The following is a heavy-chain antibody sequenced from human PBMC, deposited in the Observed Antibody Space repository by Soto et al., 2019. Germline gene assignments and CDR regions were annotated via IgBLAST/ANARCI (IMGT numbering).Heavy chain of an antibody. V-gene: IGHV4-59*01. CDR3: ARARSGYYPHFDY. CDR1: GGSISSYY. CDR2: IYYSGST. Sequence: SETLSLTCTVSGGSISSYYWSWIRQPPGKGLEWIGYIYYSGSTNYNPSLKSRVTISVDTSKNQFSLKLSSVTAADTAVYYCARARSGYYPHFDYWGQGTLVTVSS. J-gene: IGHJ4*02. D-gene: IGHD3-22*01.